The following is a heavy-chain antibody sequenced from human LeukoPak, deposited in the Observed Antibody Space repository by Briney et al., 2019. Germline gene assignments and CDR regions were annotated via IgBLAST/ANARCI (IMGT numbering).Heavy chain of an antibody. V-gene: IGHV1-46*01. CDR1: GYTFTSYY. D-gene: IGHD2-8*01. Sequence: GASVKVSCKASGYTFTSYYMHWVRQAPGQGLEWMGIINPSGGSTSYAQKFQGRVTMTRDTSTSTVYMELSSLRSDDTAVYYCARDRGVPGPGNALDIWGQGTMVTVSS. CDR2: INPSGGST. J-gene: IGHJ3*02. CDR3: ARDRGVPGPGNALDI.